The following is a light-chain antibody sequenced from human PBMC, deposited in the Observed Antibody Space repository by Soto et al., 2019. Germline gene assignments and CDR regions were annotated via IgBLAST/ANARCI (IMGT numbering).Light chain of an antibody. CDR3: PLRSIWLFT. J-gene: IGKJ3*01. V-gene: IGKV3-11*01. CDR2: DAS. Sequence: EIELTQSPATLSLSPGERATLSCRASQSVGNFLAWFQKRPGQPPRLLIYDASRRASGVPARFSGSGSGTDFTLTISSLEPEDFAVYYCPLRSIWLFTFGPGTNLDLK. CDR1: QSVGNF.